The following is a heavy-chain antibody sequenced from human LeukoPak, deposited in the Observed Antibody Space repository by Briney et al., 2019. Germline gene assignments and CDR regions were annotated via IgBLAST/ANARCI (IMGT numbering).Heavy chain of an antibody. CDR1: SGSFSGYY. J-gene: IGHJ6*02. Sequence: PSETLSLTCAVYSGSFSGYYWSWIRQPPGKGLEWIGEISHSGSTNYNPSLKSRVTISVDTSKNQFSLKLSSVTAADTAVYYCARVVTMVRGVINYYYYGMDVWGQGTTVTVSS. CDR2: ISHSGST. D-gene: IGHD3-10*01. CDR3: ARVVTMVRGVINYYYYGMDV. V-gene: IGHV4-34*01.